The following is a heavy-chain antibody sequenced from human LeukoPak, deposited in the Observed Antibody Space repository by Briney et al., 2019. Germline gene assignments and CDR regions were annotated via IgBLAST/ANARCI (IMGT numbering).Heavy chain of an antibody. V-gene: IGHV3-7*04. CDR2: IKQDGSEK. CDR1: GFTFSGYS. CDR3: ARLRMGGAINYGMDV. J-gene: IGHJ6*02. Sequence: PGGSLRLSCAASGFTFSGYSMSWVRQAPGKGLEWVANIKQDGSEKYYVESVKGRFTISRDNAKNSLYLQMNSLRAEDTAAYYCARLRMGGAINYGMDVWGQGTTVTVSS. D-gene: IGHD2-15*01.